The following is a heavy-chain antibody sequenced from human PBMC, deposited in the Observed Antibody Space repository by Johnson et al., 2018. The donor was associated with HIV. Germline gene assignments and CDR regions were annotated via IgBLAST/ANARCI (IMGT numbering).Heavy chain of an antibody. CDR3: ARVQLLADDVFNI. Sequence: VQLVESGGGVVQPGRSLRLSCAASGFTFSSYGMPWVPQAPGKGLEWVAFLRYDGSNKYYADSVKGRFTISRDNSKNTLYLQMNSLRAEDTAVYYCARVQLLADDVFNIWGQGTMVTVSS. D-gene: IGHD3-10*01. CDR1: GFTFSSYG. CDR2: LRYDGSNK. V-gene: IGHV3-30*02. J-gene: IGHJ3*02.